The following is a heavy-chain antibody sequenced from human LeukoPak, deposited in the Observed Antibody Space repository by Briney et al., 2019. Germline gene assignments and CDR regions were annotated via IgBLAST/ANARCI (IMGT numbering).Heavy chain of an antibody. CDR3: AREGHSVTTESDAFGR. CDR1: EFSIGDYW. D-gene: IGHD4-17*01. Sequence: GRSLRLSCAASEFSIGDYWIHWVRQGPGKGLVWVARINSDGSTTSYADSVKGRFTVSRDNAKNTVYLQMNSLRADDTALYFCAREGHSVTTESDAFGRWGQGTMVTVSS. J-gene: IGHJ3*02. CDR2: INSDGSTT. V-gene: IGHV3-74*01.